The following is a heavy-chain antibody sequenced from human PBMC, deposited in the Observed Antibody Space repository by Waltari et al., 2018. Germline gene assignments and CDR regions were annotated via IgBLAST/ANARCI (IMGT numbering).Heavy chain of an antibody. D-gene: IGHD3-10*01. J-gene: IGHJ4*02. CDR3: ARDRGYASGRGIDY. Sequence: QVQLQESGPGLVKPSETLSLTCTVSGYSISSGSYWGWLRQPPGKGLEWIGSIYRSGSSYYNPSLKSPVTISVDTSKNQFSLKLSSVTAADTAVYYCARDRGYASGRGIDYWGQGTLVTVSS. CDR1: GYSISSGSY. CDR2: IYRSGSS. V-gene: IGHV4-38-2*02.